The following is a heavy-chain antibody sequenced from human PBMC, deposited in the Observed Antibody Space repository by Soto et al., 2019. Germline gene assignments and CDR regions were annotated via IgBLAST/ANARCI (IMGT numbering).Heavy chain of an antibody. CDR3: ARRLGSSSLPNYFDY. CDR1: GFTFSSYA. D-gene: IGHD6-13*01. Sequence: GGSLRLSCAASGFTFSSYAIHWVRQAPGKGLEWVAVISYDGSNKYYADSVKGRFTISRDNSKNTLYLQMNSLRAEDTAVYYCARRLGSSSLPNYFDYWGQGTLVTVSS. CDR2: ISYDGSNK. J-gene: IGHJ4*02. V-gene: IGHV3-30-3*01.